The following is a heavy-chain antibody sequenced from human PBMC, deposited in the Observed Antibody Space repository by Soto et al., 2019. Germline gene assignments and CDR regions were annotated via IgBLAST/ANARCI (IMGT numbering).Heavy chain of an antibody. D-gene: IGHD7-27*01. J-gene: IGHJ6*02. V-gene: IGHV1-69*13. Sequence: SVKVSCKASGCTFSSYAIGWVRQVPGQGLEWMGGIIPIFGTANYAQKFQGRVTITADESTSTAYMELSSLRSEDTAVYYCARDLGTMNGMDVWGQGTTVTVSS. CDR1: GCTFSSYA. CDR3: ARDLGTMNGMDV. CDR2: IIPIFGTA.